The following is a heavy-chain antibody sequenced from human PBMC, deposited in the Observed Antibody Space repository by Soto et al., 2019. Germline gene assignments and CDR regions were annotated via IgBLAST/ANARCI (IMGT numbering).Heavy chain of an antibody. V-gene: IGHV3-48*02. J-gene: IGHJ3*02. CDR2: NSSSSSTI. D-gene: IGHD2-21*02. CDR1: GFTLSSYS. Sequence: EVQLVESGGGLVQPGGSLRLSCAASGFTLSSYSMKWVRQAPGKGLEWVSYNSSSSSTIYYADSVKGRFTISRDNAKNSLYLQMNSLRDEDTAVYYCARDSPYCGGDCYPRGNAFDIWGQGTMVTVSS. CDR3: ARDSPYCGGDCYPRGNAFDI.